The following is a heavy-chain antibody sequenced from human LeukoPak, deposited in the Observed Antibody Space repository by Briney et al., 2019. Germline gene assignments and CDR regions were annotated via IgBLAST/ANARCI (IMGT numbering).Heavy chain of an antibody. CDR2: IGSSDSTT. CDR3: AELGITMIGGV. D-gene: IGHD3-10*02. CDR1: GFTFSIYE. J-gene: IGHJ6*04. V-gene: IGHV3-48*03. Sequence: GGSLRLSCVASGFTFSIYEMNWVRQSPGKGLEWLSYIGSSDSTTHYADSVKGRFSISGDNAKNSLYLQMNSLRAEDTAVYYCAELGITMIGGVWGKGTTVTISS.